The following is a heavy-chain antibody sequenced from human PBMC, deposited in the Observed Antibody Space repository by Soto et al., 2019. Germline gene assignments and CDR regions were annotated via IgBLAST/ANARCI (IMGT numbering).Heavy chain of an antibody. D-gene: IGHD5-18*01. Sequence: SETLSLTCTVSGGSISSSIYYWGWIRQPPGKGLEWIGSIYYSGSTYYNPSLKSRVTISVDTSKNQFSLKLSSMTAADTAVYYCARHGNSYGSFYFDYWGQGTLVTVSS. CDR1: GGSISSSIYY. J-gene: IGHJ4*02. CDR3: ARHGNSYGSFYFDY. CDR2: IYYSGST. V-gene: IGHV4-39*01.